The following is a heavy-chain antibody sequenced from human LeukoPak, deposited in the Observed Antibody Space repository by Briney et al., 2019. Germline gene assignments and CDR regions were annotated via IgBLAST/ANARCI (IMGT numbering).Heavy chain of an antibody. D-gene: IGHD6-19*01. Sequence: PGGSLRLSCAASGFTFRDYFLSWIRQAPGKGLEWVSSISDSGSNTNYADSVKGRFTTSRDNAKNSLFLEMNSLRVEGTAVYYCVRGDGLFDYWGQGTLVTVSS. V-gene: IGHV3-11*05. CDR2: ISDSGSNT. J-gene: IGHJ4*02. CDR3: VRGDGLFDY. CDR1: GFTFRDYF.